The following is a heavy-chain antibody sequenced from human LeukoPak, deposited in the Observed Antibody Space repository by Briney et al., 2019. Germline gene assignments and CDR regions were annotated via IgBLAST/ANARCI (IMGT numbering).Heavy chain of an antibody. Sequence: GGSLRLSCAASGFTFSSYAMSWVRQAPGKGLEWVSAISGSGGSTFYADSVKGRFTISRDHSKNTLYLQMNSLRAEDTAVYYGAKDLRSRGWYYFDYGGQGTLVTLS. D-gene: IGHD6-19*01. V-gene: IGHV3-23*01. CDR1: GFTFSSYA. CDR2: ISGSGGST. J-gene: IGHJ4*02. CDR3: AKDLRSRGWYYFDY.